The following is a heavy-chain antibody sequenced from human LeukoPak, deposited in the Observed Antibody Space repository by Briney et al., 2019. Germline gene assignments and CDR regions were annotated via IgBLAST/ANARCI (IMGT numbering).Heavy chain of an antibody. CDR1: RGTFSSYT. CDR3: ARGIVVVVAATRYYYYGMDV. J-gene: IGHJ6*02. CDR2: IFPILGIA. V-gene: IGHV1-69*02. Sequence: SVKVSCKASRGTFSSYTISWVRQAPGQGLEWMGRIFPILGIANYAQKFQGRVTITADKSTSTAYMELSSLRSEDTAVYYCARGIVVVVAATRYYYYGMDVWGQGTTVTVSS. D-gene: IGHD2-15*01.